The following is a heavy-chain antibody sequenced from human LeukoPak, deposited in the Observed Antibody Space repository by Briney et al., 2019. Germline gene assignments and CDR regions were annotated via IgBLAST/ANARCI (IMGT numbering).Heavy chain of an antibody. J-gene: IGHJ4*02. CDR3: ARGEYYYDSSGYSFDY. CDR1: GGTFSSYA. V-gene: IGHV1-69*13. Sequence: SVKVSFKASGGTFSSYAISWVRQAPGQGLEWMGGIIPIFGTANYAQKFQGRVTITADESTSTAYMELSSLRSEDTAVYYCARGEYYYDSSGYSFDYWGQGTLVTVSS. D-gene: IGHD3-22*01. CDR2: IIPIFGTA.